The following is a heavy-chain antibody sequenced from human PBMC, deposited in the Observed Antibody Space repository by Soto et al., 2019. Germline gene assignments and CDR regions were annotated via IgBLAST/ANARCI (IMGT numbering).Heavy chain of an antibody. CDR1: GYTFTSSD. Sequence: AAVKVSCKASGYTFTSSDINWLRQATGQGLEWMGWMNPNSGNTGYAQKFQGRVTMTRNTSISTAYMELSSLRSEDTAVYYCYGDYHPYHYMDVWGKGTTVTVSS. CDR3: YGDYHPYHYMDV. D-gene: IGHD4-17*01. J-gene: IGHJ6*03. CDR2: MNPNSGNT. V-gene: IGHV1-8*01.